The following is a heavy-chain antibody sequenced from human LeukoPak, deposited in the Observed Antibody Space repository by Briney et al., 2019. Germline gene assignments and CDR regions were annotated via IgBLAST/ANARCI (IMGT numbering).Heavy chain of an antibody. Sequence: SETLSLTCTVSGGSISSGDYYWSWIRQPPGKGLEKIGHIYYSGTTYYNSSLKSRVTISVDTSNNQFSLRLSSVTAADTAVYYCARGGGDYFXDPXGQXXXXTV. J-gene: IGHJ5*02. D-gene: IGHD4-17*01. CDR3: ARGGGDYFXDP. V-gene: IGHV4-30-4*08. CDR2: IYYSGTT. CDR1: GGSISSGDYY.